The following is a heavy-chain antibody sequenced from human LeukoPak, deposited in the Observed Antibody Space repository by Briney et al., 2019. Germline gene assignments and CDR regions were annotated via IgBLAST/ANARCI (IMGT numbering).Heavy chain of an antibody. D-gene: IGHD3-22*01. V-gene: IGHV3-23*01. J-gene: IGHJ4*02. CDR1: GFTFSSYA. CDR2: ISGSGGST. CDR3: AKGKYYYDSNY. Sequence: GGSLRPSCAASGFTFSSYAMSWVRQAPGKGLEWVSAISGSGGSTYYADSVKGRFTISRDNSKNTLYLQMNSLRAEDTAVYYCAKGKYYYDSNYWGQGTLVTVSS.